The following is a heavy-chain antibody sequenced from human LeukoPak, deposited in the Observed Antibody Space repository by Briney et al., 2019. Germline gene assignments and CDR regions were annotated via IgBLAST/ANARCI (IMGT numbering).Heavy chain of an antibody. CDR2: IYYSGST. Sequence: SETLSLTRTVSGGSISSYYWSWIRQPPGKGLEWIGYIYYSGSTNYNPSLKSRVTISVDTSKNQFSLKLSSVTAADTAVYYCARRRGYSGYDSGMDVWGQGTTVTVSS. J-gene: IGHJ6*02. CDR3: ARRRGYSGYDSGMDV. V-gene: IGHV4-59*08. CDR1: GGSISSYY. D-gene: IGHD5-12*01.